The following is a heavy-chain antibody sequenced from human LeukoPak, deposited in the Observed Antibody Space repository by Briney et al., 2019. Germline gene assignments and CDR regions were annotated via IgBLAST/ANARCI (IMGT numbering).Heavy chain of an antibody. CDR1: GFTFSSYA. Sequence: GGSLRLSCAASGFTFSSYAMSWVRQAPGKGLEWVSAISGSGGSTYYADSVKGRFTISRDNSKNTLYLQMNSLRAEDTAVYYCAKNPRVGDRYSYGIWFDPWDQGTLVTVSS. CDR2: ISGSGGST. J-gene: IGHJ5*02. V-gene: IGHV3-23*01. D-gene: IGHD5-18*01. CDR3: AKNPRVGDRYSYGIWFDP.